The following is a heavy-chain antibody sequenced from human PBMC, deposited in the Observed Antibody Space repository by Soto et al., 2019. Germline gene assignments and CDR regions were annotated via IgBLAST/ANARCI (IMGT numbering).Heavy chain of an antibody. CDR3: ARDRDSSYFPPPYYFDS. Sequence: QVQLVESGGGVVQPGRSLRLSCAASAFTFRRYTMHWVRQAPGKGLEGVATISYDGSKTNYADSVRGRFTISRDNSKSTLFLQMDSLRPEDTAVYSCARDRDSSYFPPPYYFDSWGQGTLVTVSS. CDR2: ISYDGSKT. CDR1: AFTFRRYT. J-gene: IGHJ4*02. D-gene: IGHD4-4*01. V-gene: IGHV3-30*04.